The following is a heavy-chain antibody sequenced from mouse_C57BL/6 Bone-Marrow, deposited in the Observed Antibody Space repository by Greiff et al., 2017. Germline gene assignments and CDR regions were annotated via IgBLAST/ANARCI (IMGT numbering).Heavy chain of an antibody. CDR1: GYTFTDYY. D-gene: IGHD2-3*01. J-gene: IGHJ2*01. Sequence: VKLQESGAELVRPGASVKLSCKASGYTFTDYYINWVKQRPGQGLEWIARIYPGSGNTYYNEKFKGKATLTAEKSSSTAYMQLSSLTSEYSAVYFCARNDGFDYWGQGTTLTVSS. V-gene: IGHV1-76*01. CDR3: ARNDGFDY. CDR2: IYPGSGNT.